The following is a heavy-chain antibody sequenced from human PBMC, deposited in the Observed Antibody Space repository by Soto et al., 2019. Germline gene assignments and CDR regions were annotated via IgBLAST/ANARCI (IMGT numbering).Heavy chain of an antibody. CDR3: ARADCTGAYCYSWPVNYGVDA. CDR1: GFTFSNYA. CDR2: IGGDGGSP. V-gene: IGHV3-23*01. Sequence: GGSLRLSCAASGFTFSNYAMSWVRQAPGKGLEWVSVIGGDGGSPYYADSVKGRFSVSRDNSKNTLYMQMNSLRAEDTAVYYCARADCTGAYCYSWPVNYGVDAWGQGTTVTVSS. J-gene: IGHJ6*02. D-gene: IGHD2-15*01.